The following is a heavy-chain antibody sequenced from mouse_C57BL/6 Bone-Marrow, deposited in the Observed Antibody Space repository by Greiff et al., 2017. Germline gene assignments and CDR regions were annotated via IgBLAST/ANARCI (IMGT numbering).Heavy chain of an antibody. J-gene: IGHJ2*01. CDR1: GYTFTSYW. Sequence: QVQLKQPGAELVMPGASVKLSCKASGYTFTSYWMHWVKQRPGPGLEWIGELDPSDSYTNYNQQFKDKSTLTVNKASSPAYMQLGSLTSADSAISYCASDYGSSPDFDYWGQGTTLTVSS. CDR2: LDPSDSYT. CDR3: ASDYGSSPDFDY. V-gene: IGHV1-69*01. D-gene: IGHD1-1*01.